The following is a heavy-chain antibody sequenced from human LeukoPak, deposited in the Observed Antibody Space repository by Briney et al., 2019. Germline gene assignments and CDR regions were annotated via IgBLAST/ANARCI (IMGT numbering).Heavy chain of an antibody. J-gene: IGHJ3*02. V-gene: IGHV3-20*04. CDR1: GFTFDDYG. Sequence: RPGRSLTLSCAASGFTFDDYGMSSVRQAPGKGLEWVSGINWNGGSTGDEDSVKGRFTIPRDNAKNSLYLQMNGLRGEDTAVYYCARVKLLYGSGIGDAFDIWGQGTMDTVSS. CDR3: ARVKLLYGSGIGDAFDI. D-gene: IGHD3-10*01. CDR2: INWNGGST.